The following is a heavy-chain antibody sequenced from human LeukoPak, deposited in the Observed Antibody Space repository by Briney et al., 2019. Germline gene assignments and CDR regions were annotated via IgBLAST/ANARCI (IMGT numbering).Heavy chain of an antibody. D-gene: IGHD6-13*01. CDR2: ISSSGSSI. J-gene: IGHJ4*02. V-gene: IGHV3-48*03. CDR1: GFSITYGV. Sequence: PGGSQSSSSAADGFSITYGVNSCLRQAPGNGLEWVSYISSSGSSINYADSVKGRFTISRDNAKNTLFLQMNSLRAEDTAVYYCARRGYRRRQPFTDYSGQGTLVTVSS. CDR3: ARRGYRRRQPFTDY.